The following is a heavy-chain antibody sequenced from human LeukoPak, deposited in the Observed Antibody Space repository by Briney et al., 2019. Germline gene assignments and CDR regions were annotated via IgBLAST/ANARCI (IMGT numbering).Heavy chain of an antibody. J-gene: IGHJ4*02. CDR1: GFTFSSYA. V-gene: IGHV3-64*01. CDR3: ARWYSSSSRRYFDY. CDR2: ISSNGDRT. D-gene: IGHD6-6*01. Sequence: PGGSLRLSCAASGFTFSSYAMDWVRQAPGKGVEYVSAISSNGDRTYYANSVKGRFTISRDNSKNTLYLQMGSLRAEDMAVYYCARWYSSSSRRYFDYWGQGTLVTVSS.